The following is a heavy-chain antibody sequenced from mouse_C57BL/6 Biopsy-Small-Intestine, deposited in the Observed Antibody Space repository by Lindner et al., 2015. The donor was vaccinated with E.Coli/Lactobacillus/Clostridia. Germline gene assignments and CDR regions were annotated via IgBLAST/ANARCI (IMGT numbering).Heavy chain of an antibody. D-gene: IGHD1-1*01. Sequence: VQLQESGPELVKPGASVKISCKASGYAFSKSWMNWVKQRPGKGLEWIGRIYPGDGDTNYNGKFKGKATLTADKSSSTAYMQLSSLTSEDSAVYFCARRSTTVVDEGFAYWGQGTLVTVSA. CDR2: IYPGDGDT. CDR3: ARRSTTVVDEGFAY. V-gene: IGHV1-82*01. CDR1: GYAFSKSW. J-gene: IGHJ3*01.